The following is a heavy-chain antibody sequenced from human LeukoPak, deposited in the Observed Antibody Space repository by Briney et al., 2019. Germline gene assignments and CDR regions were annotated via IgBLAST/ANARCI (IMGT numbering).Heavy chain of an antibody. CDR1: GVSISSSNR. V-gene: IGHV4-4*02. J-gene: IGHJ3*02. CDR3: AREERDDAFDI. D-gene: IGHD1-1*01. CDR2: IYHSGST. Sequence: SGTLSLTCDVSGVSISSSNRWSWVRQPPGKGLEWIGEIYHSGSTNYNPSLKSRVTISVDKSKNQFSLNLNSVTAADTAVYYCAREERDDAFDIWGQGTMVTVSS.